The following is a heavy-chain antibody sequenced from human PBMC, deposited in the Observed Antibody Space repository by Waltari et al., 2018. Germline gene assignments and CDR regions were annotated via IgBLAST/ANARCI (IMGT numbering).Heavy chain of an antibody. CDR3: ARQRPAALVAWFDS. D-gene: IGHD2-2*01. CDR1: GDSISRSDYY. CDR2: VDDNGNS. J-gene: IGHJ5*01. V-gene: IGHV4-39*07. Sequence: QLQLQESGPGLVKPSETLSLSCPVSGDSISRSDYYWGWIRQPPGKGLEWIGSVDDNGNSYYNPSLKSRVDISTDTSKNQLSLRLTSVTAADSAVYHCARQRPAALVAWFDSWGQGTPVIVSS.